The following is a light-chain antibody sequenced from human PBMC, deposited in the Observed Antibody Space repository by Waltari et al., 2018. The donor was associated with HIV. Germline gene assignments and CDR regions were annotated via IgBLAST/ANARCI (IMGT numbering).Light chain of an antibody. J-gene: IGKJ2*01. Sequence: DVVMTQSPLSLPVTLGQPASISCRSSQRLVSIDGTTYLSWFHQRPAQSPRRLIYKVSNRDSGVPDRVSGSVSGTDFTLKISRVEAADLGIYYCMQATHWPRYTFGQGTKLEIK. V-gene: IGKV2-30*01. CDR1: QRLVSIDGTTY. CDR2: KVS. CDR3: MQATHWPRYT.